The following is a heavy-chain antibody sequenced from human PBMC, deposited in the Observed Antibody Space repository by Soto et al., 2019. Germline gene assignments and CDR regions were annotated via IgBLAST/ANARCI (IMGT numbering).Heavy chain of an antibody. J-gene: IGHJ5*02. D-gene: IGHD4-17*01. V-gene: IGHV1-69*02. CDR3: ARGDELRWWGRWFDP. CDR2: IIPILGIA. CDR1: GGTFSSYT. Sequence: QFHLVQSGAEVKKPGSSVKVSCKASGGTFSSYTISWVRQAPGQGLEWMGRIIPILGIANYAQKFQGRVTLTADKSTSTAYIELSSLRSEDTAVYYCARGDELRWWGRWFDPWGQGTLVTVSS.